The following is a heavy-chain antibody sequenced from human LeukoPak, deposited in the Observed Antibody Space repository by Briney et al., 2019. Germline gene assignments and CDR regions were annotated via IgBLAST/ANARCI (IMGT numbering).Heavy chain of an antibody. CDR2: ISAYNGNT. CDR1: GYTFTSYS. CDR3: ARDSPAITMVRGAHDY. Sequence: ASVKVSCKASGYTFTSYSISWVRQAPGQGLEWMGWISAYNGNTNYAQKLQGRVTMTTDTSTSTAYMELRSLRSDDTAVYYCARDSPAITMVRGAHDYWGQGTLVTVSS. J-gene: IGHJ4*02. V-gene: IGHV1-18*01. D-gene: IGHD3-10*01.